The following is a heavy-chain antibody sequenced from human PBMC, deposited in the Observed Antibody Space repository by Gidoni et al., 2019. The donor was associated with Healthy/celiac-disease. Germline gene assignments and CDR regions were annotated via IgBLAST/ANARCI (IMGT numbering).Heavy chain of an antibody. CDR2: IYYSGST. D-gene: IGHD2-15*01. J-gene: IGHJ4*02. CDR3: ARHDRAVAGIY. CDR1: GGSISSSSYY. Sequence: QLQLQESGPGLVKPSETLSLTCTVSGGSISSSSYYWGWIRQPPGKGLEWIGSIYYSGSTYYNPSLKSRVTISVDTSKNQFSLKLSSVTAADTAVYYCARHDRAVAGIYWGQGTLVTVSS. V-gene: IGHV4-39*01.